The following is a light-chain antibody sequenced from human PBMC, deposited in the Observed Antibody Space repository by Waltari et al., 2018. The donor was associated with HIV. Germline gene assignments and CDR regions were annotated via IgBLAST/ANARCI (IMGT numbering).Light chain of an antibody. CDR2: DAS. Sequence: DIQMTQSPSSLSASVGDRVTITCQASQEISNYLNWYQQKPGKAPKLLIYDASNLETGFPSRFSGSGSVTDFTFTSNSLQPEDIATYDCQQYDNLPLTFGPGTKVDIK. V-gene: IGKV1-33*01. CDR1: QEISNY. J-gene: IGKJ3*01. CDR3: QQYDNLPLT.